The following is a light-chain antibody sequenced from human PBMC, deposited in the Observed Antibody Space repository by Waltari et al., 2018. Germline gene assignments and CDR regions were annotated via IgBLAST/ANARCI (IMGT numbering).Light chain of an antibody. CDR3: LVSYSGARV. Sequence: QAVVTQEPSLTVSPGGTVPLTCGSSPGTVTSSQYPYWFQQKPGQAPRTLIYDTSKKHSWTPARFSGSLLGGKAALTLSGAQPDDEADYYCLVSYSGARVFGGGTKLTVL. CDR1: PGTVTSSQY. V-gene: IGLV7-46*01. J-gene: IGLJ3*02. CDR2: DTS.